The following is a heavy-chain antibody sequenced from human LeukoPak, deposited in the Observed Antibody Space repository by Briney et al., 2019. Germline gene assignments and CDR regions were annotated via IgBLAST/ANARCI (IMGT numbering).Heavy chain of an antibody. Sequence: SETLSLTCTVSGGSISSYYWSWIRQPPGKGLEWIGYIYYSGSTNYNPSLKSRVTISVDTSKNQFSLKLSSVTAADTAVYYCARRVPNGGNSDWYFDLWGRGTLVTVSS. J-gene: IGHJ2*01. CDR3: ARRVPNGGNSDWYFDL. D-gene: IGHD4-23*01. CDR2: IYYSGST. V-gene: IGHV4-59*08. CDR1: GGSISSYY.